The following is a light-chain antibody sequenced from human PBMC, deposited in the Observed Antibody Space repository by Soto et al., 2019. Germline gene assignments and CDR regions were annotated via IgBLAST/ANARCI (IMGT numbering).Light chain of an antibody. V-gene: IGKV1-13*02. CDR1: QDIRGA. CDR2: DVS. Sequence: AIPLTQSPSSLSASVGDRVTITCRASQDIRGALAWYQQKPGKAPKILIYDVSTLESGVPSRFSGSGSGTDFTLTISSMQPVDFATYYCQQFNSYPITFGQGTRLEIK. J-gene: IGKJ5*01. CDR3: QQFNSYPIT.